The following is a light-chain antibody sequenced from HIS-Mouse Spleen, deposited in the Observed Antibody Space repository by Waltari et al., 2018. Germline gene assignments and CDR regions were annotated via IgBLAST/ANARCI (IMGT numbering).Light chain of an antibody. Sequence: QSALTQPASVSGSPGQSITISCTGTSSDVGGYNYVSWYQQPPGKAPKLMIYEVSNRPSGVSNRFSGSKSGNTASLTISGLQAEDEADYYCSSYTSSSTLWVFGGGTKLTVL. J-gene: IGLJ3*02. CDR2: EVS. CDR1: SSDVGGYNY. V-gene: IGLV2-14*01. CDR3: SSYTSSSTLWV.